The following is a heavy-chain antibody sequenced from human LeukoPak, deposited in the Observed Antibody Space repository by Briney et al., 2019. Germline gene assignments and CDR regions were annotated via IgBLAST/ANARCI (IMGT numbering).Heavy chain of an antibody. CDR2: ISSSGPTI. V-gene: IGHV3-11*01. D-gene: IGHD3-3*01. J-gene: IGHJ6*02. CDR1: GFTFSDNY. CDR3: ARDRRDTIFGVVIVNYYYYYGMDV. Sequence: GGSLRLSCAASGFTFSDNYMSWLRQAPGKGLEWVSYISSSGPTIYYADCVKGRFTISRDNGKSSLYLQMNSLRAEDTAAYYCARDRRDTIFGVVIVNYYYYYGMDVWGQGTTVTVSS.